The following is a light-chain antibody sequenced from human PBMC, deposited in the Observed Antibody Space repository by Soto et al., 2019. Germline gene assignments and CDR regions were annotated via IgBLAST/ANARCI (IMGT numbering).Light chain of an antibody. J-gene: IGLJ2*01. CDR1: SSDVGGYNY. CDR2: EVS. Sequence: QSALTQPASVSGSPGQSITISCTGTSSDVGGYNYVSWYQQHPGKAPKLMIYEVSNRPSGVSNRFSGSKSGNTASLTISGLQAEDEADYYCQVWGSDTAVFGGGTQLTVL. V-gene: IGLV2-14*01. CDR3: QVWGSDTAV.